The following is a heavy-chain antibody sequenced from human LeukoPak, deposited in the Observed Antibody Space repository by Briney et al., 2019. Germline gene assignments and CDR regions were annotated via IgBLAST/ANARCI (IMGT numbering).Heavy chain of an antibody. J-gene: IGHJ4*02. CDR2: IYYSGST. D-gene: IGHD6-19*01. V-gene: IGHV4-31*03. Sequence: SETLSRTCTVSGGSISSGGYYWSWIRQHPGKGLEWIGYIYYSGSTYYNPSLKSRVTISVDTSKNQFSLKLSSVTAADTAVYYCASYGYSSGWYHFDYWGQGTLVTVSS. CDR1: GGSISSGGYY. CDR3: ASYGYSSGWYHFDY.